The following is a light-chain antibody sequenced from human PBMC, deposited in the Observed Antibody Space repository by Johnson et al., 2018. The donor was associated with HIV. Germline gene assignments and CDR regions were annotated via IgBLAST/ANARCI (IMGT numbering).Light chain of an antibody. CDR2: DSN. V-gene: IGLV1-51*01. CDR1: TSKIGNNY. Sequence: QSVLTQPPSVSAAPGQKVTISCSGSTSKIGNNYVSWYQHLPGAAPKLLIYDSNKRPSGIPDRFSGSKSGTSATLGITGLQTEDEADYFCGTWVSSLSVYVFVAGTSVTFL. J-gene: IGLJ1*01. CDR3: GTWVSSLSVYV.